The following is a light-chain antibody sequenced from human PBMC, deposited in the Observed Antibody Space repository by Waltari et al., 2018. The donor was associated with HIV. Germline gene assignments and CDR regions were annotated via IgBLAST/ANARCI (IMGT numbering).Light chain of an antibody. J-gene: IGLJ2*01. CDR3: FSTDSSGNPL. CDR2: EDN. Sequence: SYELTQPPSVSVSTGQTARITCSGDVLPKKYAYWYQQKSGQAPVLVIYEDNKRPSGIPERFSASSSGTMATLTISGAQVEDEADYYCFSTDSSGNPLFGGGTKLTVL. CDR1: VLPKKY. V-gene: IGLV3-10*01.